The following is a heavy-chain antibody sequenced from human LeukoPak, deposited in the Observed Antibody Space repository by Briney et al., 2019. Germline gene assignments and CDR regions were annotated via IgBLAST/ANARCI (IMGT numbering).Heavy chain of an antibody. CDR2: IGNDGSNK. CDR1: GFTFSTFC. Sequence: GGSLRLSCAASGFTFSTFCMHWVRQARGKGLEWLAFIGNDGSNKYYVDSVKGRFTISRDNSKNTLYLQMNTLRAEDTAVYHCAAHQGYCSGGGCGPYWGQGTMVTVSS. CDR3: AAHQGYCSGGGCGPY. J-gene: IGHJ3*01. D-gene: IGHD2-15*01. V-gene: IGHV3-30*02.